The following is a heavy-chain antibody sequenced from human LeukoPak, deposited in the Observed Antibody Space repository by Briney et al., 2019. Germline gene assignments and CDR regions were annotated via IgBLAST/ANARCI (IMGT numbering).Heavy chain of an antibody. D-gene: IGHD1-20*01. V-gene: IGHV4-61*02. CDR2: IDTSGST. Sequence: SETLSLTCTVSGGSFSSGSYYWSWIRPADGQGLEWIWRIDTSGSTNSNPSLKSRVTISVDTSKNQFSLKLSSVTAADTAVYYCARADRITGTDFDYWGQGTLVTVSS. J-gene: IGHJ4*02. CDR1: GGSFSSGSYY. CDR3: ARADRITGTDFDY.